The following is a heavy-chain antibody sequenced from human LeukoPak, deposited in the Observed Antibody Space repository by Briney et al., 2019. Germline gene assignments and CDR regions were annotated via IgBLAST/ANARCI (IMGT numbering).Heavy chain of an antibody. J-gene: IGHJ5*02. CDR3: ARDVRYCSSTSCYDWFDP. CDR1: GGSVSSYY. CDR2: IYTSGST. Sequence: SETLSLTCTVSGGSVSSYYWGWIRQPAGKGLEWIGRIYTSGSTNYNPSLKSRVTMSVDTSKNQFSLKLSSVTAADTAVYYCARDVRYCSSTSCYDWFDPWGQGTLVTVSS. V-gene: IGHV4-4*07. D-gene: IGHD2-2*01.